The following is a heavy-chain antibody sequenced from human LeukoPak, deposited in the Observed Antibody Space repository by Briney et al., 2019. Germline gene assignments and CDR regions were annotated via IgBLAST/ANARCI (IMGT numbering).Heavy chain of an antibody. J-gene: IGHJ5*02. V-gene: IGHV1-69*13. CDR2: IIPIFGTA. CDR3: ARERETVPSRFDP. D-gene: IGHD2-2*01. Sequence: ASVKVSCKASGYTFTSYYMHWVRQAPGQGLEWMGGIIPIFGTANYAQKFQGRVTITADESTSTAYMELSSLRSEDTAVYYCARERETVPSRFDPWGQGTLVTVSS. CDR1: GYTFTSYY.